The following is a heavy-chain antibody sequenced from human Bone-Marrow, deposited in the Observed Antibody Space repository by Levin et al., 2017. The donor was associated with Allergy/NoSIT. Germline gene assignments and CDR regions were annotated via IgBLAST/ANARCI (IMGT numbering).Heavy chain of an antibody. J-gene: IGHJ4*02. CDR3: ARGSVGALDN. CDR1: GFSFSSFA. D-gene: IGHD1-26*01. Sequence: SCAASGFSFSSFAMHWVRQAPGKGLEWVAFISYDGVNKNYGDFVKGRFTIARDKSNSTLFLEMNSLRGDDTAMYYCARGSVGALDNWGRGTLVTVSS. CDR2: ISYDGVNK. V-gene: IGHV3-30-3*01.